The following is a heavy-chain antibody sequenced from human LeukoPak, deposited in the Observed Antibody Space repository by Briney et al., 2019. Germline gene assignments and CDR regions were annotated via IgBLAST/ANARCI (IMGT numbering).Heavy chain of an antibody. Sequence: PGGSLRLSCAASGFTFNRSCINWVRQAPGKGLEWVANLDPSGSQKRYVDSVKGRFIISKDNPGASLYLDMYSLRAEDTAIYYCAIWTSGNYWGQGTLVTVSS. CDR1: GFTFNRSC. D-gene: IGHD1-1*01. CDR3: AIWTSGNY. J-gene: IGHJ4*02. CDR2: LDPSGSQK. V-gene: IGHV3-7*01.